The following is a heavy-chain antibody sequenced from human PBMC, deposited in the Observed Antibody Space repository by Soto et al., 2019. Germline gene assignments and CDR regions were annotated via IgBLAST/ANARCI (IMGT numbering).Heavy chain of an antibody. CDR1: GFTFRSSA. D-gene: IGHD3-3*01. Sequence: EVQLLESGGGLVQPGGSLRLSCAASGFTFRSSAMSWVRQAPGQGLEWVSVISGSGDNTYHADSVKGRFTISRDNAKTTRYLQMNSLRAEDTAIYYCAKRWSNRFLEPRDYFDYWGQGTLVTVSS. CDR3: AKRWSNRFLEPRDYFDY. J-gene: IGHJ4*02. V-gene: IGHV3-23*01. CDR2: ISGSGDNT.